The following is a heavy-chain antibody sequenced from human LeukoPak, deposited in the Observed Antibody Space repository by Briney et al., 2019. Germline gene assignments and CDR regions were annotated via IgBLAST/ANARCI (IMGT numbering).Heavy chain of an antibody. CDR3: ARGHATLGY. Sequence: KASETLSLTCAVYGGSFSGCYWSWIRQPPGKGLEWIGEINHSGSTNYNPSLKSRVTISVDTSKNQFSLKLSSVTAADTAVYYCARGHATLGYWGQGTLVTVSS. J-gene: IGHJ4*02. CDR2: INHSGST. CDR1: GGSFSGCY. V-gene: IGHV4-34*01.